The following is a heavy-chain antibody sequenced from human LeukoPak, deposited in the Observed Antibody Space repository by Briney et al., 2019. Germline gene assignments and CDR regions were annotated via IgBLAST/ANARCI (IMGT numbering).Heavy chain of an antibody. Sequence: SETLSLTCTVSGGSISGYYWNWIWQPPGKGLEWIGYIHYNGSTNYNPSLKSRVTMSVDTSKNQFSLELSSVTAADTAVYYCARVLSSGWYSRAYFDYWGQGRLVTVSS. CDR3: ARVLSSGWYSRAYFDY. CDR1: GGSISGYY. CDR2: IHYNGST. D-gene: IGHD6-19*01. V-gene: IGHV4-59*01. J-gene: IGHJ4*02.